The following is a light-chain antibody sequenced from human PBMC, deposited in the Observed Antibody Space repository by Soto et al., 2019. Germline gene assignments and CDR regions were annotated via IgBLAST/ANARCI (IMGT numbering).Light chain of an antibody. CDR3: QQYDNLPLT. CDR2: DAA. V-gene: IGKV1-33*01. CDR1: QGISSW. J-gene: IGKJ4*01. Sequence: DIQMTQSPSSVSASVGDRVTITCRASQGISSWLAWYQQKPGKAPKLLIYDAAYLETGVPSRFSGSGSGTDFTFTISSLQPEDIATYYCQQYDNLPLTFGGGTKVDIK.